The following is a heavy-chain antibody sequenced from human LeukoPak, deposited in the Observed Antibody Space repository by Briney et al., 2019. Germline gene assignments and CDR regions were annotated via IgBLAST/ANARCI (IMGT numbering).Heavy chain of an antibody. V-gene: IGHV6-1*01. J-gene: IGHJ5*02. Sequence: SQTLSLTCAVSGDSVSNNVASWNWIRQSPSRGLEWLGRTYYRTRWYFDYAVSVRSRATINPDTSKNQFSLQLDSVTPEDTAVYYCARGGAGWYVSVFDPWGQGTLVNVSS. CDR1: GDSVSNNVAS. CDR3: ARGGAGWYVSVFDP. D-gene: IGHD6-19*01. CDR2: TYYRTRWYF.